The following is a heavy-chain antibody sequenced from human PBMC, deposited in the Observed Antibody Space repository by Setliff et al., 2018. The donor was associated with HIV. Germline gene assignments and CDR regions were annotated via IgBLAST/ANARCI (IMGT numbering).Heavy chain of an antibody. J-gene: IGHJ4*02. Sequence: ASVKVSCKASGYTYTSYGISWVRQAPGQGLEWMAVINPSVGSTNFAQMFQGRVTMTRDTSTSTVYMELSSLRSEDTAVYYCARPEPYGDYGYWGQGTLVTVSS. CDR1: GYTYTSYG. V-gene: IGHV1-46*01. CDR3: ARPEPYGDYGY. CDR2: INPSVGST. D-gene: IGHD4-17*01.